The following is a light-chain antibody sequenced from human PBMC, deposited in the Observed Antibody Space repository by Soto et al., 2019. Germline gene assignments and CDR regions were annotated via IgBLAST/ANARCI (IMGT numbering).Light chain of an antibody. CDR3: QVWDSSSDHLV. J-gene: IGLJ2*01. CDR2: VVS. Sequence: QSALTQPASVSGSPGQSITISCTGTSSDVGGYNYVSWYQQHPDKAPKLMIYVVSNRPSGVSNRFSGSNPGNTATLTISRIEAGDEADYYCQVWDSSSDHLVFGGGTKLTV. CDR1: SSDVGGYNY. V-gene: IGLV2-14*01.